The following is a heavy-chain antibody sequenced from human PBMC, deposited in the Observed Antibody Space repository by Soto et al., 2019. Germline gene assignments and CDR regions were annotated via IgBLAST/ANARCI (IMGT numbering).Heavy chain of an antibody. CDR1: GFTFSEVY. J-gene: IGHJ1*01. CDR3: SQYARGGPS. V-gene: IGHV3-11*06. CDR2: ISGTSTDT. D-gene: IGHD3-10*01. Sequence: QVQLVESGGALVRPGESLTLSCVASGFTFSEVYMSWIRQAPGKGPEYISYISGTSTDTNYADSVRGRFTVSRDNARNSLYLHMSSLRAEDTAIYYRSQYARGGPSWGQGTLVTVSS.